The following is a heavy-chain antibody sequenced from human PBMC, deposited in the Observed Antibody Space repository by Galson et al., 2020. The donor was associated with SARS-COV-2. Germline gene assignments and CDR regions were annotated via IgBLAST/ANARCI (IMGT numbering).Heavy chain of an antibody. CDR3: ATGGPIVGATNWFDP. Sequence: ASVKVSCKVSGYTLTELSMHWVRQAPGKGLEWMGGFDPEDGETIYAQKFQGRVTMTEDTSTDTAYMELSSLRSEDTAVYYCATGGPIVGATNWFDPWGQGTLVTVSS. V-gene: IGHV1-24*01. CDR2: FDPEDGET. CDR1: GYTLTELS. D-gene: IGHD1-26*01. J-gene: IGHJ5*02.